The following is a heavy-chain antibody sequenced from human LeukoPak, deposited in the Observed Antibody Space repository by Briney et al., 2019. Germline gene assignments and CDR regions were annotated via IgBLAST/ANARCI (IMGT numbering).Heavy chain of an antibody. Sequence: GESLKISCKGSGYSFTSYWIGWVRQMPGKGLEWMGIIYPGDSGTRYSPSFQGQVTISADKSISTAYLQWSSLKASDTAIYYCARQAGGTGSGSYYVYWGQGTLVTVSS. V-gene: IGHV5-51*01. CDR1: GYSFTSYW. D-gene: IGHD3-10*01. CDR2: IYPGDSGT. CDR3: ARQAGGTGSGSYYVY. J-gene: IGHJ4*02.